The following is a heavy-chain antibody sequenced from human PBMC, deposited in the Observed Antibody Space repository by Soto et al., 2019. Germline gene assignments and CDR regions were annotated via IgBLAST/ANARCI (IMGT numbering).Heavy chain of an antibody. CDR3: ARAVVSVFCINGLCYGLRDYYGMDV. CDR2: INHSGST. V-gene: IGHV4-34*01. J-gene: IGHJ6*02. D-gene: IGHD2-8*01. CDR1: CGSFSGYY. Sequence: PSETLSLTCAVYCGSFSGYYWSWISQPAGKGLEWIGEINHSGSTNYNPSLKSRVTISVDQSKNQFSLKLSSVTAADTAVYYCARAVVSVFCINGLCYGLRDYYGMDVWGPGTTVTV.